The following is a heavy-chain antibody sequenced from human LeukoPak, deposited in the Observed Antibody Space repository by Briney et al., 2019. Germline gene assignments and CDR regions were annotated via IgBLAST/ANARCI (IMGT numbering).Heavy chain of an antibody. CDR3: ARPGGYCSSTSCYKDDAFDI. J-gene: IGHJ3*02. CDR2: IYHSGST. D-gene: IGHD2-2*02. CDR1: GYSISSGYY. V-gene: IGHV4-38-2*01. Sequence: SETLSLTCAVSGYSISSGYYWGWIRQPPGKGLEWIGSIYHSGSTYYNPSLKSRVTISVDTSKNQFSLKLGSVTAADTAVYYCARPGGYCSSTSCYKDDAFDIWGQGTMVTVSS.